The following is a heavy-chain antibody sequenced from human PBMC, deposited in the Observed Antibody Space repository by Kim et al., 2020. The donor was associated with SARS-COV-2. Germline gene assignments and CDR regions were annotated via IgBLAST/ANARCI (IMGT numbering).Heavy chain of an antibody. Sequence: GGSLRLSCAASGFTFSSYSMNWVRQAPGKGLEWVSSISSSSSYIYYADSVKGRFTISRDNAKNSLYLQMNSLRAEDTAVYYCARGADYYDGQEVIDYWGQGTLVTVSS. V-gene: IGHV3-21*01. CDR2: ISSSSSYI. CDR3: ARGADYYDGQEVIDY. CDR1: GFTFSSYS. J-gene: IGHJ4*02. D-gene: IGHD3-22*01.